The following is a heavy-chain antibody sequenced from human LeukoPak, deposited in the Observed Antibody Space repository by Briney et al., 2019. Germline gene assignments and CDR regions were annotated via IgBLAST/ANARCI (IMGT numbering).Heavy chain of an antibody. CDR1: GFTFSRYG. CDR3: AELGITMIGGV. D-gene: IGHD3-10*02. CDR2: ISGSGDNT. J-gene: IGHJ6*04. Sequence: PGGSLRLSCAASGFTFSRYGMTWVRQAPGKGLEWVSGISGSGDNTYYADSVKGRLTISRDNSKNMVYLQMNSLRAEDTALYYCAELGITMIGGVWGKGTTVTISS. V-gene: IGHV3-23*01.